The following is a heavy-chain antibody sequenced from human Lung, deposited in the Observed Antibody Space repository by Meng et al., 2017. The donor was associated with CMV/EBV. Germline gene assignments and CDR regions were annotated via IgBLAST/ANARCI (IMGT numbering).Heavy chain of an antibody. J-gene: IGHJ4*02. V-gene: IGHV1-3*01. CDR2: INAGNGNT. Sequence: QVQLVQSGAEVKKPGASVKVSCKASGYTFTSYAMHWVRQAPGQRLEWMGWINAGNGNTKYSQRFQGRVTITRDTSASTAYMELSSLRSEDTTVYYCARAGYDSSGYYPQPFDYWGQGTLVTVVS. D-gene: IGHD3-22*01. CDR1: GYTFTSYA. CDR3: ARAGYDSSGYYPQPFDY.